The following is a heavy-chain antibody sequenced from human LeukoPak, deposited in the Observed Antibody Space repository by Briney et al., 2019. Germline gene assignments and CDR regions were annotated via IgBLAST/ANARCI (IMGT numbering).Heavy chain of an antibody. J-gene: IGHJ4*02. CDR2: INHSGST. Sequence: PSETLSLTCAVYGGSFSGYYWSWIRQPPGKGLEWIGEINHSGSTNYNPSLKSRVTMSVDTSKNQFSLKLSSVTAADTAVYYCARGPGYSSSWSLDYWGQGTLVTVSS. CDR3: ARGPGYSSSWSLDY. V-gene: IGHV4-34*01. D-gene: IGHD6-13*01. CDR1: GGSFSGYY.